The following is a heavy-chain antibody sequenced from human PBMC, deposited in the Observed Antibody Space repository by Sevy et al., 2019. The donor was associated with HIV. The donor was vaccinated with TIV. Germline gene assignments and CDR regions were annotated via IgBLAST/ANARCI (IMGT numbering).Heavy chain of an antibody. D-gene: IGHD3-22*01. CDR3: AKDPDSSGYYPDY. CDR1: EFTFSSSA. V-gene: IGHV3-23*01. CDR2: TSGSGGAT. J-gene: IGHJ4*02. Sequence: GGSLRLSCAASEFTFSSSAVSWVRQAPGKGLEWVSATSGSGGATYYADSVKGRFTISRDNSKNTLYLQMNSLRADDTAVYYCAKDPDSSGYYPDYWGQGTLVTVSS.